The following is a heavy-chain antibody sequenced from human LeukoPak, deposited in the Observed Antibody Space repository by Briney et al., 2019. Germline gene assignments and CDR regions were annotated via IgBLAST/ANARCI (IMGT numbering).Heavy chain of an antibody. CDR3: ARPITIFGVVKVGMDV. V-gene: IGHV1-58*02. D-gene: IGHD3-3*01. J-gene: IGHJ6*02. Sequence: SVKVSCKASGFTFTSSAMQRVRQARGQRLEWIGWIVVGSGNTNYAQKFQGRVTMTRNTSISTAYMELSSLRSEDTAVYYCARPITIFGVVKVGMDVWGQGTTVTVSS. CDR1: GFTFTSSA. CDR2: IVVGSGNT.